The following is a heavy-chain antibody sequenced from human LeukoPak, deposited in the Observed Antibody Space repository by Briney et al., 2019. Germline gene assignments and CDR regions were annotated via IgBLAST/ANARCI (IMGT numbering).Heavy chain of an antibody. J-gene: IGHJ4*02. CDR1: GGTFSSYA. V-gene: IGHV1-69*06. Sequence: SVKVSCKASGGTFSSYAISWVRQAPGQGLEWMGGIIPIFGTANYAQKFQGRVTITADKSTSTAYMELSSLRSEDTAVYYCGHGSGSYRIDYWGQGTLVTVSS. D-gene: IGHD3-10*01. CDR2: IIPIFGTA. CDR3: GHGSGSYRIDY.